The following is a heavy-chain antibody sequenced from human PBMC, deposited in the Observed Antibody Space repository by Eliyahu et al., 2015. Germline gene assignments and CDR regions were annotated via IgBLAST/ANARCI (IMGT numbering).Heavy chain of an antibody. CDR3: ARMSRSRGRGY. V-gene: IGHV3-48*02. D-gene: IGHD6-19*01. J-gene: IGHJ4*02. CDR2: ISTSSSTI. CDR1: GFTFSNFS. Sequence: EVQLVESGGGXVQPGGSLRLSCGAAGFTFSNFSMXWXRQXPGKGLEXVSFISTSSSTIHYADSVKGRFTISRDNAKNSLYLQMNSLRDEDTAVYYCARMSRSRGRGYWGQGTLVTVSA.